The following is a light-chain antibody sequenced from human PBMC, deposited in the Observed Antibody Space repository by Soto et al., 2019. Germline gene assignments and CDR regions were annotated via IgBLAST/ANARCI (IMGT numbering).Light chain of an antibody. V-gene: IGLV2-8*01. Sequence: QSALTQPPSASGSPGQSVTISCTGTGSDVGGYNYVSWYQQHPGKAPKLLIYEVTKWPSGVPDRFSGSKSGNTASLTVSGLQADDEADYYCSSYAGSQTWVFGGRTKLTVL. CDR1: GSDVGGYNY. CDR2: EVT. J-gene: IGLJ3*02. CDR3: SSYAGSQTWV.